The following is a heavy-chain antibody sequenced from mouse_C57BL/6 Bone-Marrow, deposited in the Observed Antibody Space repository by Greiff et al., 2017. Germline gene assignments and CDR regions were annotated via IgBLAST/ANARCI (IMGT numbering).Heavy chain of an antibody. J-gene: IGHJ4*01. CDR2: FYPGSGSI. Sequence: QVQLQQPGAELVKPGASVKVSCKASGYTFTSYWMHWVKQRSGQGLEWIGWFYPGSGSIKYNEKFKDKATLTADKSSSTVYMELSRLTSEDSAVYFCARHEERLRRYAMDYWGQGTSVTVSS. CDR1: GYTFTSYW. V-gene: IGHV1-62-2*01. CDR3: ARHEERLRRYAMDY. D-gene: IGHD2-4*01.